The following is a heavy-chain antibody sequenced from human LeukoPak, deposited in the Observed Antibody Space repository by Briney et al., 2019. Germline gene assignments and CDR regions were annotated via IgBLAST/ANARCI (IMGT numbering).Heavy chain of an antibody. CDR1: GFTFSGSW. Sequence: GGSLRLSCAASGFTFSGSWMDWVRQAPGKGLEWVANIKEDGSKTYYVDSAKGRFAISRDNVKSSPYLQLDSLRVEDTAIYYCSRSLNYWGQGTLVTVSS. V-gene: IGHV3-7*01. CDR3: SRSLNY. CDR2: IKEDGSKT. J-gene: IGHJ4*02.